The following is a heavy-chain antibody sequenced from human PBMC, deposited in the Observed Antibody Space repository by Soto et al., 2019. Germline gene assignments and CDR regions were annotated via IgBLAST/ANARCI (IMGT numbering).Heavy chain of an antibody. CDR1: GGSISSGGYY. D-gene: IGHD3-10*01. CDR3: ARGVTMVPRVIHTPYFDY. CDR2: IYYSGST. V-gene: IGHV4-31*03. J-gene: IGHJ4*02. Sequence: QVQLQESGPGLVKPSQTLSLTCTVSGGSISSGGYYWSWIRQHPGKGLEWIGYIYYSGSTYYNPSLKSRVTISVDTSKNHFSLKLSSVTAADTSVYYCARGVTMVPRVIHTPYFDYWGQGTLVTVSS.